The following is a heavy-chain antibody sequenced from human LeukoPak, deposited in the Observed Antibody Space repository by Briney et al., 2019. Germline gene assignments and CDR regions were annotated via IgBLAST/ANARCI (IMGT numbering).Heavy chain of an antibody. J-gene: IGHJ6*02. V-gene: IGHV4-59*01. CDR1: GGSISSYY. CDR3: ARDRIWAGNQYYYYYGMDV. D-gene: IGHD4-23*01. CDR2: IYYSGST. Sequence: SETLSLTCTVSGGSISSYYWSWIQQPPGKGLEWIGYIYYSGSTNYNPSLKSRVTISVDTSKNQFSLKLSSVTAADTAVYYCARDRIWAGNQYYYYYGMDVWGQGTTVTVSS.